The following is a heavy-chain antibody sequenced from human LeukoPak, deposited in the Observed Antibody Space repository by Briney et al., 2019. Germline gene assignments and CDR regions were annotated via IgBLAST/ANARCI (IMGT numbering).Heavy chain of an antibody. CDR2: INPNSGGT. Sequence: ASVKVSCKASGYTFSGYYIHWVRQAPGQGLEWMGWINPNSGGTNSAQKFQGRVTMTRDTSISTAYMELSRLRSEDTAVYYCARGRSIAARPGYFQHWGQGTLVTVSS. CDR3: ARGRSIAARPGYFQH. J-gene: IGHJ1*01. V-gene: IGHV1-2*02. D-gene: IGHD6-6*01. CDR1: GYTFSGYY.